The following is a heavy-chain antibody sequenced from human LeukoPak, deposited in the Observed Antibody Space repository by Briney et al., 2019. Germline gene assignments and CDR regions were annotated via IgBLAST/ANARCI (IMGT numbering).Heavy chain of an antibody. CDR3: ARGRLSPSAFRPFEH. J-gene: IGHJ4*02. CDR2: IFYSGNT. CDR1: EDSITTSY. V-gene: IGHV4-59*01. Sequence: PSETLSLTCSVSEDSITTSYWNWIRQPPGQGLEWIGSIFYSGNTKYNPALQSRVTISVDTSKNQFSLEVNSVTAADTAVYYCARGRLSPSAFRPFEHWGRGTLVTVSS. D-gene: IGHD2/OR15-2a*01.